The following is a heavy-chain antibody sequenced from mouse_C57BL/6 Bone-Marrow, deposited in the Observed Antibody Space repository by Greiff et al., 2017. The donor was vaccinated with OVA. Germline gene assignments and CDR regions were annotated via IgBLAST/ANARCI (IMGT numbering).Heavy chain of an antibody. Sequence: DVQLVESGGGLVPPGGSLKLSCAASGFTFSDYGMAWVRQAPRKGPEWVAFISNLAYSIYYADTVTGRFTISRENAKNTLYLEMSSLRSEDTAMYYCARRYYGTYAMDYWGQGTSVTVSS. CDR1: GFTFSDYG. V-gene: IGHV5-15*04. CDR3: ARRYYGTYAMDY. J-gene: IGHJ4*01. CDR2: ISNLAYSI. D-gene: IGHD1-1*01.